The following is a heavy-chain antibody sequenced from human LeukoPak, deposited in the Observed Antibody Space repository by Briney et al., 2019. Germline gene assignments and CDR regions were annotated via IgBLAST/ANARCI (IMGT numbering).Heavy chain of an antibody. J-gene: IGHJ6*03. CDR3: ARDRGYCSGGSCYWGYYYYYMDV. D-gene: IGHD2-15*01. Sequence: ASVKVSCKTSGYTFTTYGILWVRQAPGQGLEWMGWISGYNGNTNFARKLQGRVTMTTDTSTSTAYMELRSLRSDDTAVYYCARDRGYCSGGSCYWGYYYYYMDVWGKGTTVTVSS. CDR2: ISGYNGNT. CDR1: GYTFTTYG. V-gene: IGHV1-18*01.